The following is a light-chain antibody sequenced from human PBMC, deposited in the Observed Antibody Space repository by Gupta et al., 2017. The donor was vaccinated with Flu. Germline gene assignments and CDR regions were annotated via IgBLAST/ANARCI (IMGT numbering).Light chain of an antibody. V-gene: IGLV1-44*01. J-gene: IGLJ2*01. Sequence: SVRTHRPCPSGTPGERVTITCSGSSSKIGSNSVNWYQQSTGTDPNLLILRNNHRPSGVTARFSGSKSGTSASLDISGVQSEDEADYYCEAWDDSLNGGVFGGGTKLTVL. CDR2: RNN. CDR1: SSKIGSNS. CDR3: EAWDDSLNGGV.